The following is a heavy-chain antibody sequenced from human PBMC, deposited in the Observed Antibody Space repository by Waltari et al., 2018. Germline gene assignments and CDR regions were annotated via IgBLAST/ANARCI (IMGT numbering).Heavy chain of an antibody. Sequence: EVQLVESGGGLVQPGGSLRLSCAASGFTFSSYWMHWVRQAPGKGLVWVSRMNADGGSTSYADSVKGRFTISRDNANNTLYLQMNSLRAEDTAVYYCTRSRYCSTTSCQVDWFDPWGQGTLVTVSS. CDR3: TRSRYCSTTSCQVDWFDP. D-gene: IGHD2-2*01. CDR1: GFTFSSYW. CDR2: MNADGGST. V-gene: IGHV3-74*01. J-gene: IGHJ5*02.